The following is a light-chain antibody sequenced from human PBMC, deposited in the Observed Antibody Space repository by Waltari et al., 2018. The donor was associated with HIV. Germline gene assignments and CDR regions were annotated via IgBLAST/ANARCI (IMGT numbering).Light chain of an antibody. CDR1: TTDIGGSNY. V-gene: IGLV2-14*03. J-gene: IGLJ2*01. CDR2: GVS. CDR3: CSYTKLTTHYVL. Sequence: QSALTQPASVSGSPGQSITISCNGTTTDIGGSNYVSLYQRHPDKAPKLIIFGVSNRPSGISSRFSGSKSGNTASLTISGLQAEDEADYYCCSYTKLTTHYVLFGGGTKLTVL.